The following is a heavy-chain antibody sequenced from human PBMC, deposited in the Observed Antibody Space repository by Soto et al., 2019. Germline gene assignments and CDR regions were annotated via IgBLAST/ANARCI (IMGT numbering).Heavy chain of an antibody. CDR1: GFTFSSFG. D-gene: IGHD5-12*01. J-gene: IGHJ6*02. Sequence: PXGSLRLSCSAAGFTFSSFGIHWVRKAPGKGLEWVAVMAYDGSNEYYADSVRGRFTISRDNSKSTVYLQMNSLRPEDTAVYYCAKNTVGLSRYYYYGMDVWGQGTTVTVSS. V-gene: IGHV3-30*18. CDR2: MAYDGSNE. CDR3: AKNTVGLSRYYYYGMDV.